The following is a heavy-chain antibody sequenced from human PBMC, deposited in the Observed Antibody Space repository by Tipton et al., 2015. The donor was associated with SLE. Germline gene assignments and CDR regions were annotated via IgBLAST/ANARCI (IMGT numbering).Heavy chain of an antibody. CDR1: GGSISSGGYS. J-gene: IGHJ4*02. V-gene: IGHV4-30-2*01. CDR2: IYHSGST. Sequence: LRLSCAVSGGSISSGGYSWSWIRQPPGKGLEWIGYIYHSGSTYYNPSLKSRVTISVDRSKNQFSPKLSSVTAADTAVYYCASREIGYYGSGREYWGQGTLVTVSS. CDR3: ASREIGYYGSGREY. D-gene: IGHD3-10*01.